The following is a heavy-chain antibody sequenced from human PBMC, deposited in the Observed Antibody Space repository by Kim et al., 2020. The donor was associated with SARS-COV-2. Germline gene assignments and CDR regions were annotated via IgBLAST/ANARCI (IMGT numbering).Heavy chain of an antibody. CDR3: ARDRLMTYYDFWSGYLYYFDY. CDR1: GFTFSSYW. V-gene: IGHV3-7*01. D-gene: IGHD3-3*01. Sequence: GGSLRLSCAASGFTFSSYWMSWVRQAPGKGLEWVVNIKQDGSEKYYVDSVKGRFTISRDNAKNSLYLQMNSLRAEDTAVYYCARDRLMTYYDFWSGYLYYFDYWGQGTLVTVSS. CDR2: IKQDGSEK. J-gene: IGHJ4*02.